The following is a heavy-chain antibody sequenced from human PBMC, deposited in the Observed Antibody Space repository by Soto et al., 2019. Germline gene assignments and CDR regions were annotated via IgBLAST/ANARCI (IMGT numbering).Heavy chain of an antibody. D-gene: IGHD4-17*01. V-gene: IGHV4-4*02. J-gene: IGHJ5*02. CDR2: SHHSGAT. CDR1: VGSIDISSW. Sequence: SETLSLTCGLSVGSIDISSWWSWVRQPPGKGLEWIGESHHSGATNYNPSLKSRVTISVDTSKNQFSLKLSSVTAADTAVYYCAGGLLPTVTPRWNWFDPWGQGTLVTVSS. CDR3: AGGLLPTVTPRWNWFDP.